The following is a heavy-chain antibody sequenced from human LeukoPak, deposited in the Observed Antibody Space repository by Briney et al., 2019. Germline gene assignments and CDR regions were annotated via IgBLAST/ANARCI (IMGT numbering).Heavy chain of an antibody. CDR2: IYYSGST. J-gene: IGHJ3*02. V-gene: IGHV4-59*01. CDR1: GGSISSYY. D-gene: IGHD6-13*01. Sequence: PSETLSLTCTVSGGSISSYYWSWIRQPPGKGLEWIGYIYYSGSTNYNPSLKSRVTISVDTSKNQFSLKVISVTPTDTAVYYCARARKDSSSWAPADAFDIWGRGTMVTVSS. CDR3: ARARKDSSSWAPADAFDI.